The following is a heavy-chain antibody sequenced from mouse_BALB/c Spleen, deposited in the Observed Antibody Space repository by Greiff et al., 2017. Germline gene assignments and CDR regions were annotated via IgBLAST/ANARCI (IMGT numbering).Heavy chain of an antibody. Sequence: EVQLQQSGAELVKPGASVKLSCTASGFNIKDSYMHWVKQRPEQGLEWIGRIDPANGNTKYDPKFQGKATITADTSSNTAYLQLSSLTSEDTAVYYCARRRYEYDPCYFDVWGAGTTVTVSS. J-gene: IGHJ1*01. CDR1: GFNIKDSY. V-gene: IGHV14-3*02. CDR2: IDPANGNT. CDR3: ARRRYEYDPCYFDV. D-gene: IGHD2-4*01.